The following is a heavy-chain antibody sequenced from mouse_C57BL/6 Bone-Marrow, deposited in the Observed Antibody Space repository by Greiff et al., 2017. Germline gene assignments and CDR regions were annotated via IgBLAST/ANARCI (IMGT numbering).Heavy chain of an antibody. D-gene: IGHD2-5*01. J-gene: IGHJ3*01. Sequence: QVQLQQSGAELVRPGASVTLSCKASGYTFTDYEMHWVKQTPVHGLEWIGAIDPETGGTAYNQKFKGKAKMTADKASSTAYMKLRSLTSEDSAVNYCTREGSNYQVAYWGQGTLVTVSA. CDR3: TREGSNYQVAY. V-gene: IGHV1-15*01. CDR2: IDPETGGT. CDR1: GYTFTDYE.